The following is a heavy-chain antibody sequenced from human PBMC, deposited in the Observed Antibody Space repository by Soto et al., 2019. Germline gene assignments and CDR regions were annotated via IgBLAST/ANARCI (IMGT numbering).Heavy chain of an antibody. Sequence: GASVKVSCKASGYTFASYDINWVRQATGQGLEWLGWMNPNSGNTGYAQKFQGRITLTRSTSTSTAYMELTSLRSEDTAVYYCARGINWGQGTMVTVSS. CDR3: ARGIN. CDR1: GYTFASYD. V-gene: IGHV1-8*01. J-gene: IGHJ3*01. CDR2: MNPNSGNT.